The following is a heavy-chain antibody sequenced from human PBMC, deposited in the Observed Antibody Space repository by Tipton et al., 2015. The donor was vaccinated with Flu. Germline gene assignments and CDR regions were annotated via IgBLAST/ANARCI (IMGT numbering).Heavy chain of an antibody. V-gene: IGHV4-61*09. J-gene: IGHJ5*02. CDR2: LYTSGST. D-gene: IGHD3-10*01. Sequence: TLSLTCTVSGGSISSGSHYWSWIRQPAGRGLEWFGQLYTSGSTNYSPSLQSRVTMSVDTAKNQFSLKLSSVTAADTAVYYCAKRGYDSGGYFSPLAPLGWFDPWGQGIAVVVSS. CDR3: AKRGYDSGGYFSPLAPLGWFDP. CDR1: GGSISSGSHY.